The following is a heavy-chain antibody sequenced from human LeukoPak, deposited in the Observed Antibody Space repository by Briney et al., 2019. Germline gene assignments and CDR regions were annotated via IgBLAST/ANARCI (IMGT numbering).Heavy chain of an antibody. Sequence: GGSLRLSCAASGFTFSSYSMNWVRQAPGKGLEWVSYISCSSSTIYYADSVKGRFTISRDNAKNSLYLQMNSLRAEDTAVYYCARAGYYDILTGYLPLFDYWGQGTLVTVSS. CDR3: ARAGYYDILTGYLPLFDY. V-gene: IGHV3-48*01. CDR2: ISCSSSTI. D-gene: IGHD3-9*01. CDR1: GFTFSSYS. J-gene: IGHJ4*02.